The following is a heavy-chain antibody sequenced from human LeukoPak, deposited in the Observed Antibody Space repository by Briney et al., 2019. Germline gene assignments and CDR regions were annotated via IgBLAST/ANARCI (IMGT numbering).Heavy chain of an antibody. CDR3: ASGIGAAADYFYYYMDV. CDR2: INHSGGT. CDR1: GGSFSGYY. V-gene: IGHV4-34*01. Sequence: PSETLSLTCAVYGGSFSGYYWSWIRQPPGKGLEWIGEINHSGGTNYNPSLKSRVTMSVDTSKNQFSLKLSSVTAADTAVYYCASGIGAAADYFYYYMDVWGKGTTVTVSS. J-gene: IGHJ6*03. D-gene: IGHD6-13*01.